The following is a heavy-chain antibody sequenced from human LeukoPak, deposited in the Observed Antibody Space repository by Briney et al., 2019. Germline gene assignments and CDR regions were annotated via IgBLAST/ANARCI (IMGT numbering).Heavy chain of an antibody. J-gene: IGHJ6*04. CDR3: ARGLVVPAARAMDV. D-gene: IGHD2-2*01. CDR2: MNPNSGNT. Sequence: ASVKVSCKASGYTFTSHDINWVRQATGQGLEWMGWMNPNSGNTGYAQKFQGRVTITRNTSISTAYMELSSLRSEDTAVYYCARGLVVPAARAMDVWGKGTTVTVSS. V-gene: IGHV1-8*03. CDR1: GYTFTSHD.